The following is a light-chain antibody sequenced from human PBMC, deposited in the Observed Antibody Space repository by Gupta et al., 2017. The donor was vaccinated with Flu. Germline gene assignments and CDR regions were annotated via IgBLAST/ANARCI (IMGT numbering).Light chain of an antibody. CDR2: DAS. CDR3: QQDSNAPRT. Sequence: PQSPATLSVSPGERATLSCRASQSVSSKLAWYQQKPGQAPRLLIYDASTRATGIPARFSGSGSGTDFILTISGLEPEDFAVYYCQQDSNAPRTFGQGTKVEIK. CDR1: QSVSSK. J-gene: IGKJ1*01. V-gene: IGKV3-15*01.